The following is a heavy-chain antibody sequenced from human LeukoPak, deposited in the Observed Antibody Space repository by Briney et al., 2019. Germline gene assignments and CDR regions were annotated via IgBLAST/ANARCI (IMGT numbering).Heavy chain of an antibody. CDR2: ISSGSSTI. CDR3: AGALMGATPFDY. CDR1: GFTFSSYS. V-gene: IGHV3-48*04. D-gene: IGHD1-26*01. Sequence: GGSLRLSCAASGFTFSSYSMNWVRQAPGKGLEWVSYISSGSSTIYYADSVKGRFTISRDNAKNSLYLQMNSLRAEDTAVYYCAGALMGATPFDYWGQGTLVTVSS. J-gene: IGHJ4*02.